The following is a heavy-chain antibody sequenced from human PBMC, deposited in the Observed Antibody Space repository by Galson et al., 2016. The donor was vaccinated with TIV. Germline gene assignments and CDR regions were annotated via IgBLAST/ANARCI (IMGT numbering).Heavy chain of an antibody. CDR1: GYSFTSYG. CDR3: ARGRYSNYGMDV. Sequence: SVKVSCKASGYSFTSYGISWVRQAPGQGPEWMGWISTNNGDRKYVQKFQARVIMTTDTSTTTAFMELRSLKSDDTAVYYCARGRYSNYGMDVWGQGTTVTVSS. D-gene: IGHD6-13*01. V-gene: IGHV1-18*01. J-gene: IGHJ6*02. CDR2: ISTNNGDR.